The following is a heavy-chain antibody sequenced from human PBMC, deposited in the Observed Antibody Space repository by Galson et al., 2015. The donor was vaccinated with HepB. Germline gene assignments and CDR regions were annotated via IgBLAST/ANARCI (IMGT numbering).Heavy chain of an antibody. Sequence: QSGAEVKKPGESLKISCKGSGYSFSSNWIAWVRQMPGRGLEWMGIICPGDSDTRYSPSFRGQVTMSVDKSTNTAYLQWSSLKASDTAIYYCARGGVIVGANFDYWGQGTLVTVSS. CDR2: ICPGDSDT. J-gene: IGHJ4*02. CDR3: ARGGVIVGANFDY. CDR1: GYSFSSNW. D-gene: IGHD1-26*01. V-gene: IGHV5-51*01.